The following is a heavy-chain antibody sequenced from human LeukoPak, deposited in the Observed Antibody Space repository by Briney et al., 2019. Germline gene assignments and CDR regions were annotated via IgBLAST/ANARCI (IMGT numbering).Heavy chain of an antibody. Sequence: ASVKVSCKASGYTFTSYYMHWVRQAPGQGLEWMGWISVYNGNTKYAQKLQDRVTMTTDIYTTTAYMELRSLRSDDTAVYYCARDEYSGSYSYGMDVWGQGTTVTVSS. D-gene: IGHD1-26*01. V-gene: IGHV1-18*04. CDR1: GYTFTSYY. J-gene: IGHJ6*02. CDR3: ARDEYSGSYSYGMDV. CDR2: ISVYNGNT.